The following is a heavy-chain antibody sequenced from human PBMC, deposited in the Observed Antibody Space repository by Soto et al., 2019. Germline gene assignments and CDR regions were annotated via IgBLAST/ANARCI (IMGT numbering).Heavy chain of an antibody. J-gene: IGHJ3*02. CDR2: IYYSGST. D-gene: IGHD6-13*01. CDR3: ARRYSSAFDI. V-gene: IGHV4-59*08. CDR1: GGSISSYY. Sequence: PSETLSLTCTVSGGSISSYYWSWIRQPPGKGLEWIGYIYYSGSTNYNPSLKSRVTISVDTSKNQFSLKLSSVTAADTAVYYCARRYSSAFDIWAQGTMVTVSS.